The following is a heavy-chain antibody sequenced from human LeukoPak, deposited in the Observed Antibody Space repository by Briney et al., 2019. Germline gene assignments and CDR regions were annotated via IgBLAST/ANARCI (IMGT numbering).Heavy chain of an antibody. D-gene: IGHD4-17*01. Sequence: SETLSLTCTVSGGSISSSSYYWGWIRQPPGKGLEWIANIYYSGSTYYNPSLKSRVTISVDTSKNQFSLKLSSVTAADTAVYYCARSYGDYRYYYYYMDVWGKGTTVTISS. CDR3: ARSYGDYRYYYYYMDV. J-gene: IGHJ6*03. CDR2: IYYSGST. CDR1: GGSISSSSYY. V-gene: IGHV4-39*07.